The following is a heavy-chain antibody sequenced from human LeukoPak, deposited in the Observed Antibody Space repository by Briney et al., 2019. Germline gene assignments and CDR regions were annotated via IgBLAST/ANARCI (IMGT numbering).Heavy chain of an antibody. Sequence: SVKVSCKASEGTFSSYAISWVRQAPGQGLEWMGRIIPILGIANYAQKFQGRVTITADKSTSTAYMELSSLRSEDTAVYYCARVGGVYGDLHFGYWGQGTLVTVSS. CDR3: ARVGGVYGDLHFGY. V-gene: IGHV1-69*04. CDR1: EGTFSSYA. D-gene: IGHD4-17*01. J-gene: IGHJ4*02. CDR2: IIPILGIA.